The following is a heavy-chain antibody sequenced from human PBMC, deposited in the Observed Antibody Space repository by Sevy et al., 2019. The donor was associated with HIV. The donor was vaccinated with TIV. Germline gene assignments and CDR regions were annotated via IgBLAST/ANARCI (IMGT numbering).Heavy chain of an antibody. CDR2: ISYDGSNK. D-gene: IGHD6-13*01. CDR1: GFTFSSYA. J-gene: IGHJ6*02. CDR3: AKARIAAAGTGYYYYGMDV. Sequence: GGSLRLSCAASGFTFSSYAMHWVRQAPGKGLEWVAVISYDGSNKYYADSVKGRFTISRDNSKNTLYLQMNSLRAEDTAVYYCAKARIAAAGTGYYYYGMDVWGQGTTVTVSS. V-gene: IGHV3-30-3*01.